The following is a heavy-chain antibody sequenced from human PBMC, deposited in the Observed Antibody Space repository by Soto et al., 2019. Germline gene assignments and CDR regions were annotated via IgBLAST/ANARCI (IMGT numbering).Heavy chain of an antibody. J-gene: IGHJ6*03. CDR3: ARATPLWFGGLLDPLYYYMDV. Sequence: PGGSLRLSCAASGFTFSSYSMNWVRQAPGKGLEWVSSISSSSSYIYYADSVKGRFTISRDNAKNSLYLQMNSLRAEDTAVYYCARATPLWFGGLLDPLYYYMDVWGKGTTVTVSS. CDR2: ISSSSSYI. CDR1: GFTFSSYS. D-gene: IGHD3-10*01. V-gene: IGHV3-21*01.